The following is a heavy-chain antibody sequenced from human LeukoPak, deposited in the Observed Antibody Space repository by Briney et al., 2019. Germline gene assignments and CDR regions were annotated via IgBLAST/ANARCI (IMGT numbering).Heavy chain of an antibody. Sequence: SETLSLTCAVYGGSCSGYYWSWIRQPPGKGLEWMGEINHSGSTNYNPSLKSRVTISVDTSKNQFSLKLSSVTAADTAVYYCARDGVWYCSSTSCRTYYYYGMDVWGQGTTVTVSS. D-gene: IGHD2-2*01. J-gene: IGHJ6*02. CDR3: ARDGVWYCSSTSCRTYYYYGMDV. CDR2: INHSGST. CDR1: GGSCSGYY. V-gene: IGHV4-34*01.